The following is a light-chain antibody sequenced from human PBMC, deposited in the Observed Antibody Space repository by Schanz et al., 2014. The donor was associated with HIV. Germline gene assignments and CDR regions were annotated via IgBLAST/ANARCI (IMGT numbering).Light chain of an antibody. Sequence: EIVMTQSPATLSVSPGERATLSCRASQSVSSSLAWYQQKPGQAPRLLIYDASNRATGIPARFSGSGSGTDFTLTISSLEPEDFAVYYCQESGSSPTFGGGTKVEIK. V-gene: IGKV3-11*01. J-gene: IGKJ4*01. CDR2: DAS. CDR3: QESGSSPT. CDR1: QSVSSS.